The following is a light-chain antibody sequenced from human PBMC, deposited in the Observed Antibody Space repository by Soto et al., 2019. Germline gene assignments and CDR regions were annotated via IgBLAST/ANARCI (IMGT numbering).Light chain of an antibody. Sequence: IVLTQSPGTLSLSPGQRATLSCRASVSISRDYLAWYQQRLGQAPRLLIYGASTGATGIPDRFSGSGSGTDFTLTISRLEPEDFAIYYCQQYGGVPYTFGQGTKLEIK. CDR2: GAS. J-gene: IGKJ2*01. CDR1: VSISRDY. CDR3: QQYGGVPYT. V-gene: IGKV3-20*01.